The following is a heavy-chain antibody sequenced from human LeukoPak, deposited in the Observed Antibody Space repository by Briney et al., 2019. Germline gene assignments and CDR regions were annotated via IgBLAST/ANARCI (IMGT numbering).Heavy chain of an antibody. CDR3: VRGRNVKWVPGVGGNPRASRYYYYMDV. CDR1: GGSVTGFS. J-gene: IGHJ6*03. V-gene: IGHV4-34*01. D-gene: IGHD4-23*01. CDR2: INHSGGT. Sequence: SETLSLTCAVYGGSVTGFSWSWIRQSPVKGLESIGEINHSGGTNYAPSLQSRVTLSLDTSKDQFSLTLTSVTAADTAVYYCVRGRNVKWVPGVGGNPRASRYYYYMDVWGKGTTVTVSS.